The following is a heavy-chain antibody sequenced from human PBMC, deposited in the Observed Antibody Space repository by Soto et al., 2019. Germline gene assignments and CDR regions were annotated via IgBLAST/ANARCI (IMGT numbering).Heavy chain of an antibody. D-gene: IGHD2-21*02. V-gene: IGHV1-69*01. J-gene: IGHJ5*02. CDR2: LIPIFGTA. CDR3: ARDNGGNSGLSGWFDP. CDR1: GGTFSSYA. Sequence: QVQLVQSGAEVKKPGSSVTVSCKASGGTFSSYAISWVRQAPGQGLACMGGLIPIFGTANYAQKFQGRVTITADESTSTAYMELSSLRSEDTAGYYCARDNGGNSGLSGWFDPWGQGTLVTVSS.